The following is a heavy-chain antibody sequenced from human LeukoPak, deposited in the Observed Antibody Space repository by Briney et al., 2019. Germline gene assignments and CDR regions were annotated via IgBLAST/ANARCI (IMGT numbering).Heavy chain of an antibody. V-gene: IGHV4-4*07. CDR2: IYTSGST. CDR3: ARGFCSGSSCYPFDY. J-gene: IGHJ4*02. Sequence: SETLSLTCTVSGGSISSYYWSWIRQPAGKGLEWIGRIYTSGSTNYNPSLKSRVTMSVDTSKSQFSLKLTSVTAADTAVYYCARGFCSGSSCYPFDYWGQGTLVTVSS. D-gene: IGHD2-2*01. CDR1: GGSISSYY.